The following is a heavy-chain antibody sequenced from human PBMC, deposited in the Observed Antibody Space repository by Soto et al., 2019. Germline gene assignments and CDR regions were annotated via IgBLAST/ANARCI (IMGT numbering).Heavy chain of an antibody. CDR2: IIPIFGTA. V-gene: IGHV1-69*13. CDR3: ARGVVGATDY. CDR1: GGTFSSYA. J-gene: IGHJ4*02. D-gene: IGHD1-26*01. Sequence: WASVKVSCKASGGTFSSYAISWVRQAPGQGLEWMGGIIPIFGTANYAQKFQGRVTITADESTSTAYMELSSLRSEDTAVYYCARGVVGATDYWGQGTLVTVSS.